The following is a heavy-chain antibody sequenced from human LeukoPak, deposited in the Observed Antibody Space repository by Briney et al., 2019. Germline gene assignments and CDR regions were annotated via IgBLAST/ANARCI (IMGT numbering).Heavy chain of an antibody. CDR1: GDSISRGDYS. CDR2: IYQSGRT. CDR3: ARARFLEWLYHDY. J-gene: IGHJ4*02. Sequence: PSETLSLTCAVSGDSISRGDYSWSWIRQPPGQGLEWIGDIYQSGRTFYNPPLKSRVSISVDRPKNQFSLKLTSVTAADTAVYYCARARFLEWLYHDYWGQGTLVTVSS. V-gene: IGHV4-30-2*01. D-gene: IGHD3-3*01.